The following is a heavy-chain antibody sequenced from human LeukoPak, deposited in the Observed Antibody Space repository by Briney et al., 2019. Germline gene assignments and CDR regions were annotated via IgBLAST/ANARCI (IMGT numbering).Heavy chain of an antibody. CDR3: AGDNYGSGRKFDY. J-gene: IGHJ4*02. CDR2: ISSSSSYI. V-gene: IGHV3-21*01. CDR1: GFTFSSYS. D-gene: IGHD3-10*01. Sequence: GGSLRLSCAASGFTFSSYSMNWVRQAPGKGLEWVSSISSSSSYIYYADSVKGRFTISRDNAKNSLYLQMNSLRAEDTAVYYCAGDNYGSGRKFDYWGQGTLVTVSS.